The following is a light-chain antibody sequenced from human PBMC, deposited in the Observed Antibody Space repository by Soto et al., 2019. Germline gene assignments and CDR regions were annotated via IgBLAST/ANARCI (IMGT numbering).Light chain of an antibody. Sequence: IQLTQSPSSLSASVGDRVTITCRASHGISSYLAWYQQKPGKAPKLLIYAASTLQSGVPSRFRGRGSGTDFTLNISSLQPEEVATYYCKQLNSYPQAFGPGNKVDIK. CDR3: KQLNSYPQA. CDR2: AAS. J-gene: IGKJ3*01. CDR1: HGISSY. V-gene: IGKV1-9*01.